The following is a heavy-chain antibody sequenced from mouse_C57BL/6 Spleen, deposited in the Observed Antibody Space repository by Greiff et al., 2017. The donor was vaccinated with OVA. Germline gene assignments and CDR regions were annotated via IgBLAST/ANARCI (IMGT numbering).Heavy chain of an antibody. D-gene: IGHD1-1*01. CDR2: IYPGDGDT. Sequence: VQRVESGAELVKPGASVKISCKASGYAFSSYWMNWVKQRPGKGLEWIGQIYPGDGDTNYNGKFKGKATLTADKSSSTAYMQLSSLTSEDSAVYFCARLGGSSYYFDYWGQGTTLTVSS. CDR3: ARLGGSSYYFDY. J-gene: IGHJ2*01. V-gene: IGHV1-80*01. CDR1: GYAFSSYW.